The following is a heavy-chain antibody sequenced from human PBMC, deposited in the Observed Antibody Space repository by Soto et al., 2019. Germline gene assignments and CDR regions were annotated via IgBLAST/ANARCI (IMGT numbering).Heavy chain of an antibody. CDR3: ARAARTREVTTPHYFDY. Sequence: SETLSLTCTVSGGSISSCYWSWIRQPPGKGLEWIGYIYYSGSTNYNPSLKSRVTISVDTSKNQFSLKLSSVTAADTAVYYCARAARTREVTTPHYFDYWGQGTLVTVSS. CDR2: IYYSGST. J-gene: IGHJ4*02. D-gene: IGHD4-17*01. CDR1: GGSISSCY. V-gene: IGHV4-59*01.